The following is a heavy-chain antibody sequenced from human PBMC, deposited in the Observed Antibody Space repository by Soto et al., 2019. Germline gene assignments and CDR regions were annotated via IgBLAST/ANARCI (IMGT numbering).Heavy chain of an antibody. D-gene: IGHD3-22*01. J-gene: IGHJ4*02. V-gene: IGHV3-23*01. CDR3: ARTAHYYDSSGYYHYFDE. CDR2: ISGSGGST. Sequence: GGSLRLSCAASGFTFSSYAMSWVRQAPGKGLEWVSAISGSGGSTYDADSVKGRFTISRDNSKNTLYLQMNSLRAEDTAVYYCARTAHYYDSSGYYHYFDEWGQGTLVTVSS. CDR1: GFTFSSYA.